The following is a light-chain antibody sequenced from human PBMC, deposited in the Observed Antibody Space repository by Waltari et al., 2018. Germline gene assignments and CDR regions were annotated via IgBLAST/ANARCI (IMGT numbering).Light chain of an antibody. CDR2: DAS. CDR3: QQRSDWLLT. CDR1: QCVRSY. J-gene: IGKJ4*01. Sequence: EIVLTQSPATLSVSPGERATLPCRASQCVRSYLAWHQQKSGQAPRLPIYDASNRATGIPARFSGSGSGTDFTLTISSLEPEHFAVYYCQQRSDWLLTFGGGTKVEIK. V-gene: IGKV3-11*01.